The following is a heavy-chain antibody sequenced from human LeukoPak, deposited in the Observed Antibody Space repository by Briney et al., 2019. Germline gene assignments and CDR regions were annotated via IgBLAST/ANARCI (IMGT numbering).Heavy chain of an antibody. D-gene: IGHD3-3*01. CDR1: GFTFDDYA. J-gene: IGHJ3*01. CDR2: ISWNSGSI. Sequence: GGSLRLSCAASGFTFDDYAMHWVRQAPGKGLEWVSGISWNSGSIGYADSVKGRFTISRDNAKNSLYLQMNSLRAEDTAVYYCARGAFGVYAFDLWGQGTMVTVSS. CDR3: ARGAFGVYAFDL. V-gene: IGHV3-9*01.